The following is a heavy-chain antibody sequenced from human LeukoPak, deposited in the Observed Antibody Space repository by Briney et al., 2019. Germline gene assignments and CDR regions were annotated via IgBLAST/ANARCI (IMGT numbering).Heavy chain of an antibody. D-gene: IGHD6-13*01. CDR2: IYTSGRT. CDR3: ASVGIAAAGSIDY. CDR1: GCTITSYY. J-gene: IGHJ4*02. Sequence: SETLSLTCNASGCTITSYYWSWMRQPAGKGLEWIGRIYTSGRTNYNPSLKSRVTMSVDTSKNQFSLRLTSVTAADTAVYYYASVGIAAAGSIDYWGQGTLVTVSS. V-gene: IGHV4-4*07.